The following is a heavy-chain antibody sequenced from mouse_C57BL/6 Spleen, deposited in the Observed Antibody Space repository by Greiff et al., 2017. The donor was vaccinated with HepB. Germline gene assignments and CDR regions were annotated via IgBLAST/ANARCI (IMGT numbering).Heavy chain of an antibody. D-gene: IGHD1-1*01. CDR1: GFTFSSYT. CDR3: ARRNYYGSLDY. V-gene: IGHV5-9*01. CDR2: ISGGGGNT. J-gene: IGHJ2*01. Sequence: EVMLVESGGGLVKPGGSLKLSCAASGFTFSSYTMSWVRQTPEKRLEWVATISGGGGNTYYPDSVKGRFTISRDNAKNTLYLQMSSLRSEDTALYYCARRNYYGSLDYWGQGTTLTVSS.